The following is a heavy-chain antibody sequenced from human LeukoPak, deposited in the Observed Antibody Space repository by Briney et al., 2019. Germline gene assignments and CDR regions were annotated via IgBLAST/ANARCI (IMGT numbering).Heavy chain of an antibody. J-gene: IGHJ3*02. D-gene: IGHD4-17*01. V-gene: IGHV3-11*01. Sequence: GRGSATYFTDSVKGRLAISRDNAKNSLFLQMNSLRDEDTAVYYRARGDYGDYRSDAFDIWGQGTMVTVSS. CDR2: GRGSAT. CDR3: ARGDYGDYRSDAFDI.